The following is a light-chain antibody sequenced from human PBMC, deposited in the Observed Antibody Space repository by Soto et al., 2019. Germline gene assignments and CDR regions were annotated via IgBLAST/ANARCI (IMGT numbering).Light chain of an antibody. CDR3: QQYKSFPT. CDR1: QSITIW. CDR2: KAA. V-gene: IGKV1-5*03. Sequence: DIQMTHAPSTLSSSVGDIVTITCRASQSITIWLAWYQQKPGKAPNLQIYKAARLESGVPSRLNGSVSGTELTLTISRLQPDDFATYYCQQYKSFPTFGQGTKVEIK. J-gene: IGKJ1*01.